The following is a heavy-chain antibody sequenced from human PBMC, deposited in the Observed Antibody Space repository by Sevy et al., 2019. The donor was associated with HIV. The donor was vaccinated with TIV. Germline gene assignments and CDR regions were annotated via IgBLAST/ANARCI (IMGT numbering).Heavy chain of an antibody. CDR2: IKQDGSVK. D-gene: IGHD6-13*01. CDR1: GFTLNSYW. J-gene: IGHJ4*02. Sequence: GGSLRLSCVAYGFTLNSYWMHWVRQAPGKGLEWVANIKQDGSVKYYVDSVKGRFTISRDNARNLLYLQMNSLRVEDTALYYCVRAIAADGSFWGQGTLVTVSS. V-gene: IGHV3-7*01. CDR3: VRAIAADGSF.